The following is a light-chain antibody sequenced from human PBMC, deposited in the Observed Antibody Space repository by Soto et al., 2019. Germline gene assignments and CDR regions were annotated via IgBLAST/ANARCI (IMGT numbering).Light chain of an antibody. V-gene: IGLV2-14*01. J-gene: IGLJ3*02. CDR2: EVS. CDR1: SSDIGSNNY. CDR3: SSYTTTTRL. Sequence: QSALTQPASVSGSTGQSITISCTGTSSDIGSNNYVSWFQQRPGKAPTLIIYEVSNRPSGVSTHFSGSKSGNTASLTISGLLPEDEAEYCCSSYTTTTRLFGGGTKVTVL.